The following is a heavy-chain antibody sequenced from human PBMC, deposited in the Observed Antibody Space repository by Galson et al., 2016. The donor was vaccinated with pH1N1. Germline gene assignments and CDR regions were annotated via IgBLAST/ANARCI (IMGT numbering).Heavy chain of an antibody. CDR3: ARSVIVVAAGDY. J-gene: IGHJ4*02. D-gene: IGHD3-22*01. V-gene: IGHV1-46*01. CDR2: INPSGGST. CDR1: GYTFTSYY. Sequence: SVKVSCKASGYTFTSYYMHWVRQAPGQGLEWMGIINPSGGSTSYAQKFQGRVIMTRDTSTSTVYLEVSSLRAEDTAWYYCARSVIVVAAGDYWGQGTLVTVSS.